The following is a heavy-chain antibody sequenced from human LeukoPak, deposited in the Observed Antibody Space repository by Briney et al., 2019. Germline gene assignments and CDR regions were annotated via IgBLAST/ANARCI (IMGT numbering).Heavy chain of an antibody. CDR2: INHSGST. V-gene: IGHV4-34*09. D-gene: IGHD3-22*01. J-gene: IGHJ3*02. CDR3: ARAADSSGYPVGDAFDI. CDR1: GGSFSGYY. Sequence: SETLSLTCAVYGGSFSGYYWSWIRQPPGKGLEWIGEINHSGSTNYNPSLKSRVTISVDTSKNQFSLKLSSVTAADTAVYYCARAADSSGYPVGDAFDIWGQGTMVTVSS.